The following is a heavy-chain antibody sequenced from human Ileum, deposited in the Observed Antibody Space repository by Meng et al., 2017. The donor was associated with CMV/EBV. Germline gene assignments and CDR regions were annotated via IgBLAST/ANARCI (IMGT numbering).Heavy chain of an antibody. CDR3: ARVKSGMDV. V-gene: IGHV3-48*03. CDR1: GFTFRSYE. J-gene: IGHJ6*02. CDR2: ISTRGSNK. Sequence: GESLKISCAGSGFTFRSYEMNWVRQAPGKGLEWVSFISTRGSNKYYADSVKGRFTISRDNAKNSLYLQMNSLRVEDTAVYYCARVKSGMDVWGQGTTVTVSS.